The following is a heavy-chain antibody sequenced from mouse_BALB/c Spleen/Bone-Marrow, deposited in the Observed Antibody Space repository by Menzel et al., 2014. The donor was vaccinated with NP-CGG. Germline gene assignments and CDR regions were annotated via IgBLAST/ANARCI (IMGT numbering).Heavy chain of an antibody. V-gene: IGHV1S81*02. D-gene: IGHD2-13*01. Sequence: QVQLKESGAELVKPGASVKLSCKASGYTFTSYYMYWVKQRPGQGLEWIGEINPSNGGTNFNEKFKSKATLTVDKSSSTAYMQLNSLTSEDSAVYYCTREGDSPFAYWGQGTLVTVSA. J-gene: IGHJ3*01. CDR1: GYTFTSYY. CDR2: INPSNGGT. CDR3: TREGDSPFAY.